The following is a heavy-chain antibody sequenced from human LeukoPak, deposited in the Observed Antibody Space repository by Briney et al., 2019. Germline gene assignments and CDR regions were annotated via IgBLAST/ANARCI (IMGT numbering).Heavy chain of an antibody. Sequence: SETLSLTCTVSGGSISSYYWSWIRQPPGKGLEWIGYIYYSGSTNYNPSLKSRVTISVDTSKNQFSLKLSSVTAADTAVYYCARVPASTRKRWYFDLWGRGTLVTVSS. D-gene: IGHD2-2*01. CDR1: GGSISSYY. J-gene: IGHJ2*01. V-gene: IGHV4-59*01. CDR2: IYYSGST. CDR3: ARVPASTRKRWYFDL.